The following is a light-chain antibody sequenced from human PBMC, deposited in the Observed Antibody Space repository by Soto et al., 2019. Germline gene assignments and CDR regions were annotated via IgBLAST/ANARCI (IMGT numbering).Light chain of an antibody. CDR2: GDS. CDR3: QVWDSSSDPVL. CDR1: NIGSKS. J-gene: IGLJ3*02. Sequence: SYELTHPPSVSVAPGQTARITCERNNIGSKSVHWYQQRPGQAPVLVVDGDSDRPSGNPERFSGSNSENTATLTITRVEAGDEADYYCQVWDSSSDPVLFGGGTKVTVL. V-gene: IGLV3-21*02.